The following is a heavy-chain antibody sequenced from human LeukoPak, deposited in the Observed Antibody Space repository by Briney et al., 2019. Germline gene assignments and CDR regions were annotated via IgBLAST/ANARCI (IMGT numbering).Heavy chain of an antibody. CDR1: GFTLSAAW. J-gene: IGHJ4*02. D-gene: IGHD1-1*01. CDR2: IKSKTDGGTT. V-gene: IGHV3-15*01. CDR3: TVAGTDY. Sequence: GGSLRLSCAASGFTLSAAWMSWVRQAPGKGLEWVARIKSKTDGGTTDYAAPVKGRFTVSRDDSKNTLYLQMTSLKTEDTAVYYCTVAGTDYWGQGTLVTVSS.